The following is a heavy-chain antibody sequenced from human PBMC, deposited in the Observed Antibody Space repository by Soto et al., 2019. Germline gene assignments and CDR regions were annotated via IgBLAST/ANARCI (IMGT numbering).Heavy chain of an antibody. CDR1: GFTFSSDA. D-gene: IGHD1-1*01. Sequence: GGSLRLSCAASGFTFSSDAMNWARQAPGKGLEWVSVISGSGGSTYYADSVKGRFTISRDNSKNTLYLQMNSLRAEDTAVYYCAKRATGTYFDYWGQGTLVTVSS. CDR3: AKRATGTYFDY. J-gene: IGHJ4*02. CDR2: ISGSGGST. V-gene: IGHV3-23*01.